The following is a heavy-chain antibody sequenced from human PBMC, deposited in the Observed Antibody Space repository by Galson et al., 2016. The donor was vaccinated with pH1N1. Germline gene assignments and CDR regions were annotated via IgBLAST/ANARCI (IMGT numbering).Heavy chain of an antibody. D-gene: IGHD3-16*01. CDR1: GGSMNSADYY. CDR2: IYYSGTT. J-gene: IGHJ6*02. Sequence: TLSLTCTVSGGSMNSADYYWSWVRQPPGKGLEWIGYIYYSGTTYFSPSLKSRLSMSVDMSNNQFSLTLNSVTAADTAVYYCARGEGIRYSYSGMDVWGQGTTVTVFS. CDR3: ARGEGIRYSYSGMDV. V-gene: IGHV4-30-4*01.